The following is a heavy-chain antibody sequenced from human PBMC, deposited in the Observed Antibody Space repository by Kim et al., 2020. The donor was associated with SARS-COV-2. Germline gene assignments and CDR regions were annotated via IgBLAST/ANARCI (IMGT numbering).Heavy chain of an antibody. V-gene: IGHV1-69*13. CDR2: IIPIFGTA. CDR3: ARSKGYCGGDCPPDY. Sequence: SVKVSCKASGGTFSSYAISWVRQAPGQGLEWMGGIIPIFGTANYAQKFQGRVTITADESTSTAYMELSSLRSEDTAVYYCARSKGYCGGDCPPDYWGQGTLVTVSS. J-gene: IGHJ4*02. CDR1: GGTFSSYA. D-gene: IGHD2-21*02.